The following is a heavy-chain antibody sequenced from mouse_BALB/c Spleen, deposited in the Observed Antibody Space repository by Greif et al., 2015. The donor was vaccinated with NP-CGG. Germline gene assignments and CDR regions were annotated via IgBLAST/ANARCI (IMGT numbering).Heavy chain of an antibody. CDR1: GFAFSSYD. CDR3: ARHNYGSSWFAY. D-gene: IGHD1-1*01. V-gene: IGHV5-12-1*01. CDR2: TSSGGGST. Sequence: EVKLMESGGGLVKPGGSLKLSCAASGFAFSSYDMSWVRQTPEKRLEWVAYTSSGGGSTYYPDTVKGRFTISRDNAKNTLYLQMSSLKSEDTAMYYCARHNYGSSWFAYWGQGTLVTVSA. J-gene: IGHJ3*01.